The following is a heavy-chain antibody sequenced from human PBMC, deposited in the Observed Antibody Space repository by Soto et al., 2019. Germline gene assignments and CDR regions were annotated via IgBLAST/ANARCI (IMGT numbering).Heavy chain of an antibody. D-gene: IGHD5-12*01. CDR2: ISGSGKTT. Sequence: DVQLLESGGGLVQPGGSLRLSCAASGFTFNKCGISWVRQAPGKGLQWVATISGSGKTTEYADSVKGRLTISRDNSRNTVHLQMNILRVEDTAIYYWAKDVSENSGTGIADYWGQGTLVTVSS. V-gene: IGHV3-23*01. CDR3: AKDVSENSGTGIADY. CDR1: GFTFNKCG. J-gene: IGHJ4*02.